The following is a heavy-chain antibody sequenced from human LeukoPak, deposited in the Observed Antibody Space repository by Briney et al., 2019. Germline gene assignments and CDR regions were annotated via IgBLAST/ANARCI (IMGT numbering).Heavy chain of an antibody. CDR2: ISYDGSNK. D-gene: IGHD3-10*01. CDR1: GFTFSSYA. V-gene: IGHV3-30*04. J-gene: IGHJ5*02. Sequence: PGGSLRLSCAASGFTFSSYAMHWVRQAPGKGLEWVAVISYDGSNKYYADSVKGRFTISRDNSKNTLYLQMNSLRAEDTAVYYCARDSGYGSGSYYNDWFDPWGQGTLDTVSS. CDR3: ARDSGYGSGSYYNDWFDP.